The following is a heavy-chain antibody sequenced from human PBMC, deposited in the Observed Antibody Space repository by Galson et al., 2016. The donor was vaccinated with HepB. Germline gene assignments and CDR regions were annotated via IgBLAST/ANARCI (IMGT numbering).Heavy chain of an antibody. D-gene: IGHD3-9*01. CDR3: ARATRYFDWRYQYGMDV. CDR1: GLSVSSDY. J-gene: IGHJ6*04. Sequence: SLRLSCAASGLSVSSDYMSWVRQALGKGLEWVAVISSGGYTYYAQSVKGRLTISRDNSKNTLYLQMNRLGAEDTAVYYCARATRYFDWRYQYGMDVWGKGTLVTVSS. CDR2: ISSGGYT. V-gene: IGHV3-53*01.